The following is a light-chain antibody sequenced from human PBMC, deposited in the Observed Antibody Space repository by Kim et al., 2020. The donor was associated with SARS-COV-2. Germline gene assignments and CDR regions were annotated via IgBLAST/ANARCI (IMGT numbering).Light chain of an antibody. V-gene: IGKV3-20*01. CDR2: GAS. J-gene: IGKJ1*01. CDR1: QRVSLSY. CDR3: QQYGSSPRT. Sequence: SPAKITALPVKASQRVSLSYLAWYQHRPGQAPRRLFYGASSRATGIPDRFSGSGSGTDFTLTSSRLEPEGFAVYYCQQYGSSPRTFGQGAKVDIK.